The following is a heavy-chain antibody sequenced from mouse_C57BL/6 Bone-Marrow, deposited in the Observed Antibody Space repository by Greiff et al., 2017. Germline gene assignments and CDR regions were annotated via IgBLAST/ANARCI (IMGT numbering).Heavy chain of an antibody. CDR2: IYPGSGST. D-gene: IGHD2-5*01. CDR1: GYSFTSYW. Sequence: QVQLQQPGAELVKPGASVKMSCTASGYSFTSYWITWVQQRPGQGLAWIGDIYPGSGSTNSTENVKSKATLTVDTSSRTAYMQLSSLTSEDSAVYYCAGPYYSNYWYFDVWGTGTTVTVSS. CDR3: AGPYYSNYWYFDV. J-gene: IGHJ1*03. V-gene: IGHV1-55*01.